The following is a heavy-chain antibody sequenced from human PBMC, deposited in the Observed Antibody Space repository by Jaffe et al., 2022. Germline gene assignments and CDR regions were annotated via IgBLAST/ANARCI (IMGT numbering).Heavy chain of an antibody. Sequence: QVQLVQSGAEVKKPGASVKVSCKASGYTFTSYGISWVRQAPGQGLEWMGWISAYNGNTNYAQKLQGRVTMTTDTSTSTAYMELRSLRSDDTAVYYCARDLTYYDFWSGYFSEKAKKVFDYWGQGTLVTVSS. CDR1: GYTFTSYG. CDR2: ISAYNGNT. CDR3: ARDLTYYDFWSGYFSEKAKKVFDY. D-gene: IGHD3-3*01. V-gene: IGHV1-18*01. J-gene: IGHJ4*02.